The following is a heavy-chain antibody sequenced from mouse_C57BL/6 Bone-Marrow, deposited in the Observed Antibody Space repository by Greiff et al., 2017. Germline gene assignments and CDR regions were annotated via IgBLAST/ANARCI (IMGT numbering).Heavy chain of an antibody. Sequence: QVQLKQPGAELVKPGASVKLSCKASGYTFTSYWMHWVKQRPGRGLEWIGRIDPNSCGTKYNEKFKSKATLTVDKPSSTAYMQLSSLTSEDSAVYYCARKGVTVVAPFDYWGQGTTLTVSS. CDR2: IDPNSCGT. CDR3: ARKGVTVVAPFDY. V-gene: IGHV1-72*01. D-gene: IGHD1-1*01. J-gene: IGHJ2*01. CDR1: GYTFTSYW.